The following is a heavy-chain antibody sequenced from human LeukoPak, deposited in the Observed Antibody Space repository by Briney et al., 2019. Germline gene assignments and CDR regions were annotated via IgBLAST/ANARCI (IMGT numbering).Heavy chain of an antibody. J-gene: IGHJ4*02. V-gene: IGHV4-39*07. D-gene: IGHD6-6*01. CDR3: ARVVSSAGVSFDY. CDR2: IYYSGST. CDR1: GSSISSSSYY. Sequence: SETLSLTCTVSGSSISSSSYYWGWIRQPPGKGLEWIGSIYYSGSTYYNPSLKSRVTISVDTSKNQSSLKLSSVTAADTAVYYCARVVSSAGVSFDYWGQGTLVTVSS.